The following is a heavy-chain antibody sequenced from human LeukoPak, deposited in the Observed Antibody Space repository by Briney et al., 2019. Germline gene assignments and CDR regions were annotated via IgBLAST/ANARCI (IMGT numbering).Heavy chain of an antibody. CDR1: GDSISSYY. CDR3: ARDLMYYYDSSGYHAAFDI. D-gene: IGHD3-22*01. J-gene: IGHJ3*02. V-gene: IGHV4-59*13. CDR2: VYKTVDV. Sequence: SETLSLTCTVSGDSISSYYWSWIRQTPGKGLEWIGYVYKTVDVKYNSSLKRRVTISVDAAKNQFSLNLNSVTAADTAVYYCARDLMYYYDSSGYHAAFDIWGQGTMVTVSS.